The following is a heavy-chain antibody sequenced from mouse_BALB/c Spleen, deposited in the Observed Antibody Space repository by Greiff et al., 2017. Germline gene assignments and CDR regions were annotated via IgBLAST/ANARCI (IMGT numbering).Heavy chain of an antibody. CDR3: ARGSFTTVVATNYYAMDY. CDR1: GFTFSSFG. CDR2: ISSGSSTI. V-gene: IGHV5-17*02. D-gene: IGHD1-1*01. Sequence: EVKVVESGGGLVQPGGSRKLSCAASGFTFSSFGMHWVRQAPEKGLEWVAYISSGSSTIYYADTVKGRFTISRDNPKNTLFLQMTSLRSEDTAMYYCARGSFTTVVATNYYAMDYWGQGTSVTVSS. J-gene: IGHJ4*01.